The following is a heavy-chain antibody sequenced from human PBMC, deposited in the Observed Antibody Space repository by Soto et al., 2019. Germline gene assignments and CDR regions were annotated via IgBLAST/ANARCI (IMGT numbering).Heavy chain of an antibody. V-gene: IGHV4-31*03. D-gene: IGHD3-22*01. CDR2: FYYSGNT. CDR3: AVYYSDSSGYYYSDL. Sequence: QVQLQESGPGLVKPSQTLSLTCTVSGGSISSGGYYWSWIRQHPGTGLEWIGYFYYSGNTYNNPSLKSRVSISVDTSNNQLSLKLSSLTAADTAVYYCAVYYSDSSGYYYSDLCGQGPLVTVSS. J-gene: IGHJ4*02. CDR1: GGSISSGGYY.